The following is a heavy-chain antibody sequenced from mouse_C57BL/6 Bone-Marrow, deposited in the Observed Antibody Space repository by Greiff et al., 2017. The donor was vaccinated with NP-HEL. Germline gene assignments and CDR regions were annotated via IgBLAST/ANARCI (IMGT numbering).Heavy chain of an antibody. CDR3: ARRGYYGSSYAMDY. D-gene: IGHD1-1*01. J-gene: IGHJ4*01. V-gene: IGHV5-15*01. CDR1: GFTFSDYG. Sequence: EVKLIESGGGLVQPGGSLKLSFAASGFTFSDYGMAWVRQAPRKGPEWVAFISNLAYSIYYADTVTGRFTISRENAKNTLYLEMSSLRSEDTAMYYCARRGYYGSSYAMDYWGQGTSVTVSS. CDR2: ISNLAYSI.